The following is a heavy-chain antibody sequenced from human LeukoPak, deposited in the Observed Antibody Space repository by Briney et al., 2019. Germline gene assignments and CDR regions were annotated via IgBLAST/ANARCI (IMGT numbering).Heavy chain of an antibody. CDR1: GGSFTGYY. CDR2: IIHSGST. D-gene: IGHD2/OR15-2a*01. V-gene: IGHV4-34*12. CDR3: ARDRRRPRELTYYFDY. Sequence: PSETPSLTCAVYGGSFTGYYWSWIRQPPGKGLWWSGEIIHSGSTNYNRSLKSRVTISVDTSKNQFTLKLASVTAADTAVYYCARDRRRPRELTYYFDYWGQGTLVTVS. J-gene: IGHJ4*02.